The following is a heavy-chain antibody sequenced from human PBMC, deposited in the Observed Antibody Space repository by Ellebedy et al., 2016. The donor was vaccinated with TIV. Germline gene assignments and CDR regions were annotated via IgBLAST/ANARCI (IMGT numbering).Heavy chain of an antibody. CDR1: GGSISSSNYY. CDR3: ARGVTMVRGLNPQYYYAMDV. CDR2: IYYRGST. J-gene: IGHJ6*02. D-gene: IGHD3-10*01. V-gene: IGHV4-39*07. Sequence: MPSETLSLTCTVSGGSISSSNYYWGWIRQPPGKGLEWIGSIYYRGSTFYNPSLKSRVTISVDTSKNQVSLKLTSVTAADTAVYYCARGVTMVRGLNPQYYYAMDVWGQGTTVTVSS.